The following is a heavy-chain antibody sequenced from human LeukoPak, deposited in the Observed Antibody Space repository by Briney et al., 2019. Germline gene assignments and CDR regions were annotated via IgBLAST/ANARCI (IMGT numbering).Heavy chain of an antibody. CDR2: IYPGDSDT. Sequence: GASLKISCKGSGYSFTNYWIGWVRPMPGKGLEWMGIIYPGDSDTRYSPSFQGQVTISADKSISTAYLQWSNLKASDTAMYYCARSTYYHDSSGYLYYFDYWGQGTLVTVSS. CDR1: GYSFTNYW. V-gene: IGHV5-51*01. CDR3: ARSTYYHDSSGYLYYFDY. D-gene: IGHD3-22*01. J-gene: IGHJ4*02.